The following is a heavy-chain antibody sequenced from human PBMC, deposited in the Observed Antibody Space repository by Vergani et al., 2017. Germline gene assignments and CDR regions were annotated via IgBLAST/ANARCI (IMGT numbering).Heavy chain of an antibody. CDR1: GYTFTTYC. CDR2: INAYNGNT. CDR3: AREGVSSDFWTGYPFYYMDV. V-gene: IGHV1-18*01. J-gene: IGHJ6*03. Sequence: QVQLVQSGAEVKKPGASLKVSCTASGYTFTTYCISWVRQAPGQGLEWMGWINAYNGNTNYAQKFQGRVTLNKDSSTSTVSMELSSLTSDDTAVYYCAREGVSSDFWTGYPFYYMDVWGRGTPVTVSS. D-gene: IGHD3/OR15-3a*01.